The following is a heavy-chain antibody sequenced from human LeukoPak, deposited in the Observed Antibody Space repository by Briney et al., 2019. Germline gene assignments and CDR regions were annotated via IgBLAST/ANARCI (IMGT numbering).Heavy chain of an antibody. D-gene: IGHD6-13*01. CDR3: ARGRYSNT. CDR1: GFTFSNYW. Sequence: SGGSLRLSCAASGFTFSNYWMSWVRQAPGKGLEWVATIKPDGNEKYYVNSVKGRFTISRDNAKNSLYLQTNSLGADDTAVYYCARGRYSNTCGQGTLVSVSS. CDR2: IKPDGNEK. V-gene: IGHV3-7*04. J-gene: IGHJ5*02.